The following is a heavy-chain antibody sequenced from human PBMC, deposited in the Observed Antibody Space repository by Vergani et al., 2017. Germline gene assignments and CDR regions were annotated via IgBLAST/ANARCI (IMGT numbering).Heavy chain of an antibody. CDR2: INPNSGNP. Sequence: QVQLVQSGAEVKKPGSSVKVSCKASGGTFSSYAISWVRQAPGQGLEWMGGINPNSGNPTYAQGFTGRFVFSLDTSVSTAYLQISSLKAEDTAVYYCARDTRRLRLTDAFDIWGQGTMVTVSS. J-gene: IGHJ3*02. CDR1: GGTFSSYA. V-gene: IGHV7-4-1*02. CDR3: ARDTRRLRLTDAFDI. D-gene: IGHD5-12*01.